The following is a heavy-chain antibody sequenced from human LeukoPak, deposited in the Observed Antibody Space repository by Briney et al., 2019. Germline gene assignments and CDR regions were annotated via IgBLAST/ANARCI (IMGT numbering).Heavy chain of an antibody. Sequence: SETLSLTCTVSGGSISSYYWSWIRQPPGKGLEWIGYIYYSGSTSYNPSLKSRVTISVDTSKNQFSLKLSSVTAADTAVYYCARRGAGAPFDHWGQGTLVTVSS. CDR1: GGSISSYY. D-gene: IGHD3-16*01. V-gene: IGHV4-59*01. CDR2: IYYSGST. CDR3: ARRGAGAPFDH. J-gene: IGHJ4*02.